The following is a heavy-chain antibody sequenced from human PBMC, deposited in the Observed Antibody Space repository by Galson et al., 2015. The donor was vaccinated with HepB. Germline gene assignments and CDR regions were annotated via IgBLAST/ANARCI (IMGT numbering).Heavy chain of an antibody. CDR3: AKDIGIEVAGRYWYFDL. Sequence: SLRLSCAASGFTFGDYAMSWVRQAPGKGLEWVSTIRGRGTITYYADSVMGRFTISTDSSKNTLYLQMNSLRGEDTAVYYCAKDIGIEVAGRYWYFDLWGRGTLVTVSS. J-gene: IGHJ2*01. CDR1: GFTFGDYA. D-gene: IGHD6-19*01. CDR2: IRGRGTIT. V-gene: IGHV3-23*01.